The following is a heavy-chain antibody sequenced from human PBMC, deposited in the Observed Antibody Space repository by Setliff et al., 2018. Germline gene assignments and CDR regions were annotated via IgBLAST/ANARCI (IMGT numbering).Heavy chain of an antibody. CDR1: GFTFSSYS. V-gene: IGHV3-21*01. D-gene: IGHD3-10*01. CDR3: ARVGGPLWYLDYMDV. J-gene: IGHJ6*03. Sequence: PGESLKISCAASGFTFSSYSTNWVRQAPGKGLEWVSSISSSSSYIYYADSVKGRFTISRDNAKNSLYPQMNSLRAEDTAVYYCARVGGPLWYLDYMDVWGKGTTVTVSS. CDR2: ISSSSSYI.